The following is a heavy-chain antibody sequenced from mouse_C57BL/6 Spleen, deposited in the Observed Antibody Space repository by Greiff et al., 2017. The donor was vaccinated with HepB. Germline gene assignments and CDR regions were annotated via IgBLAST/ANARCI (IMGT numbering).Heavy chain of an antibody. CDR2: INPNYGTT. V-gene: IGHV1-39*01. D-gene: IGHD1-1*01. CDR3: ASHYYYGSSFYAMDY. Sequence: VQLKESGPELVKPGASVKISCKASGYSFTDYNMNWVKQSNGKSLEWIGVINPNYGTTSYNQKFKGKATLTVDQSSSTAYMQLNSLTSEDSAVYYCASHYYYGSSFYAMDYWGQGTSVTVSS. CDR1: GYSFTDYN. J-gene: IGHJ4*01.